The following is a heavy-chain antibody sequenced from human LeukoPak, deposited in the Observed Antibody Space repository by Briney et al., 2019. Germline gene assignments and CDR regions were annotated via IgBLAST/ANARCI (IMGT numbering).Heavy chain of an antibody. CDR3: ARDIVPAAMGGYYYYYMDV. J-gene: IGHJ6*03. D-gene: IGHD2-2*01. CDR1: GFTFSSYG. V-gene: IGHV3-30*02. Sequence: GGSLRLSCAASGFTFSSYGMHWVRQAPGKGLEWVAFIRYDGSNKYYADSVKGRFTISRDNSKNTLYLQMNSLRAEDTAVYYCARDIVPAAMGGYYYYYMDVWGKGTTVTVSS. CDR2: IRYDGSNK.